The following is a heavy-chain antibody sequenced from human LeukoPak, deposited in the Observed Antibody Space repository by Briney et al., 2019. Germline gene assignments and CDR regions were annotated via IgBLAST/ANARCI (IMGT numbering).Heavy chain of an antibody. Sequence: GGSLRLSCAASGFIFSNFGMSWVRQAPGKGPEWVSTISGGAENTHYADSVNGRFTISRDNSKNSMWLQMSSLRVEDTAVYHCAESGYVSFGDYWGREPWSPSPQ. CDR1: GFIFSNFG. J-gene: IGHJ4*02. D-gene: IGHD5-12*01. V-gene: IGHV3-23*01. CDR2: ISGGAENT. CDR3: AESGYVSFGDY.